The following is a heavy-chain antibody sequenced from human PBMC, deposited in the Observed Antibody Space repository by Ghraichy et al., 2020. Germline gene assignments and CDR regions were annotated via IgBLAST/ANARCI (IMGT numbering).Heavy chain of an antibody. V-gene: IGHV1-3*01. CDR1: GYTFTKYA. CDR2: INAGNGDT. D-gene: IGHD5-12*01. Sequence: ASVKVSCKASGYTFTKYAMYWVRQAPGQRLEWMGWINAGNGDTKYSQKFQGRVTITRDTSATTAYMELRSLTSEDTAVYYCATGYSIDKNTGEPFDYWGQGTLVTVSS. CDR3: ATGYSIDKNTGEPFDY. J-gene: IGHJ4*02.